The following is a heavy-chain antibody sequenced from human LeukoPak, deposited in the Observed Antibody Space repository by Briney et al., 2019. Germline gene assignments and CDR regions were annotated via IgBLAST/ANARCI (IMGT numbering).Heavy chain of an antibody. CDR1: GFTFSSYA. D-gene: IGHD1-26*01. CDR2: ISGSGGST. V-gene: IGHV3-23*01. CDR3: AKDSGSYYSYGPFDY. Sequence: GGSLRLSCVASGFTFSSYAMSWVRQAPGKGLEWVSAISGSGGSTYYADSVKGRFTISRDNSKNTLYLQMNSLRAEDTAVYYCAKDSGSYYSYGPFDYWGQGTLVTVSS. J-gene: IGHJ4*02.